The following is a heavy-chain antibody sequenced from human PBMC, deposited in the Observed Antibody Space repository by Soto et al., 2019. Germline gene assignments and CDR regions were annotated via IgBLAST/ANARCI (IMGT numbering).Heavy chain of an antibody. CDR3: ARAPSYGGNSEEFDY. J-gene: IGHJ4*02. Sequence: PSETLSLTCSVSGGSVSSGDYYWSWIRQHPGKGLKWIGYIYYSGSTYYNPSLKSRVTISVDTSKNQFSLKLGSVTAADTAVYYCARAPSYGGNSEEFDYWGQGTLVTVSS. D-gene: IGHD4-17*01. CDR2: IYYSGST. V-gene: IGHV4-31*03. CDR1: GGSVSSGDYY.